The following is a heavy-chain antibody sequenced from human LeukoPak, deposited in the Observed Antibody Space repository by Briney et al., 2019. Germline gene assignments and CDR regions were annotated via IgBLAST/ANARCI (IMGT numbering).Heavy chain of an antibody. CDR1: GGSISSYY. CDR3: ARMNSLWFGELLVYYYMDV. J-gene: IGHJ6*03. D-gene: IGHD3-10*01. Sequence: PSETLSLTCTVSGGSISSYYWSWIRQPPGQGLEWIGYIYYSGSTNYNPSLKSRVTISVDTSKNQFSLKLSSVTAADTAVYYCARMNSLWFGELLVYYYMDVWGKGTTVTVSS. CDR2: IYYSGST. V-gene: IGHV4-59*01.